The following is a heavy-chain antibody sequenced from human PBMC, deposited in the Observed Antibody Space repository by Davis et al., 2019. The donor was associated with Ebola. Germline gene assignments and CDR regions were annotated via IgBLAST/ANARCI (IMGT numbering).Heavy chain of an antibody. Sequence: ASVKVSCKASGGTFSSYAISWVRQAPGQRLEWMGWINAGNGNTKYSQKFQGRVTITRDTSASTAYMELSSLRSDDTAVYYCAREGITMIFNWFDPWGQGTLVTVSS. CDR2: INAGNGNT. CDR3: AREGITMIFNWFDP. J-gene: IGHJ5*02. V-gene: IGHV1-3*01. CDR1: GGTFSSYA. D-gene: IGHD3-22*01.